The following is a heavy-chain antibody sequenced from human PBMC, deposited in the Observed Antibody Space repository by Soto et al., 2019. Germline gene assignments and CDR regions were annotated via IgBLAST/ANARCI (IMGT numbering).Heavy chain of an antibody. CDR1: GYTFTSYA. J-gene: IGHJ5*02. CDR3: ARGTRRIAVAGPSNWFDP. CDR2: INAGNGNT. Sequence: GASVKVSCKASGYTFTSYAMHWVRQAPGQRLEWMGWINAGNGNTKYSQKFQGRVTITRDASASTAYMELSSLRSEDTAVHYCARGTRRIAVAGPSNWFDPWGQGTLVTVSS. V-gene: IGHV1-3*01. D-gene: IGHD6-19*01.